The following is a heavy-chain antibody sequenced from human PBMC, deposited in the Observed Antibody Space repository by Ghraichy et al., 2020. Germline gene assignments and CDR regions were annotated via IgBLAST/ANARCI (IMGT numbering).Heavy chain of an antibody. Sequence: SETLSRTCSVSGDSISSSSYFWGWIRQPPGKGLEWIGSIYYSGSTYYNPSLKSRVTISVDTSKNQLSLKLSSVAAADTAVFYCATRSRRYDILTGYYFDYWGQGTLVTVSS. J-gene: IGHJ4*02. CDR3: ATRSRRYDILTGYYFDY. CDR1: GDSISSSSYF. CDR2: IYYSGST. D-gene: IGHD3-9*01. V-gene: IGHV4-39*01.